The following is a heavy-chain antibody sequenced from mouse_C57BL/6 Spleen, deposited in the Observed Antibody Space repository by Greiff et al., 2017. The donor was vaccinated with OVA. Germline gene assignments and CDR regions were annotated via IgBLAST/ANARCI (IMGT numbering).Heavy chain of an antibody. J-gene: IGHJ3*01. CDR3: TTTGTRFAY. CDR1: GFNIKDDY. CDR2: IDPENGDT. Sequence: VQLQQSGAELVRPGASVKLSCTASGFNIKDDYMHWVKQRPEQGLEWIGWIDPENGDTEYASKFQGKATITADTSSNTAYLQLSSLTSEDTAVYYCTTTGTRFAYWGQGTLVTVS. V-gene: IGHV14-4*01. D-gene: IGHD4-1*01.